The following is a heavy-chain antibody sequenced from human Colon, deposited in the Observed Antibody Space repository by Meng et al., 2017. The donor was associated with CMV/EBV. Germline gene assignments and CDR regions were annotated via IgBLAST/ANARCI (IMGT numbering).Heavy chain of an antibody. CDR1: GFSISNSR. J-gene: IGHJ4*02. V-gene: IGHV3-23*01. CDR2: IRDSDGVA. CDR3: AGEYQLLNTPYFEY. Sequence: GESLKISCAASGFSISNSRMSWVRRAPGKGLEWISRIRDSDGVASYADSVRGRFTISRDISQNTLYLQMNSLKVEDTAVYYCAGEYQLLNTPYFEYWGQGTLVTVSS. D-gene: IGHD3-10*01.